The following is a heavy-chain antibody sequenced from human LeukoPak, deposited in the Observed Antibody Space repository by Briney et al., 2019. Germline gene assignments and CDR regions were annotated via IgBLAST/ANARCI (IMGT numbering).Heavy chain of an antibody. CDR3: ARDPRQIVVVPADLDY. Sequence: GGSLRLSCAASGFPFSSYAMTWVRQAPGKGLERVSTISGGGDASYYADSVKGRFTISRDNSKNTLYLQMNSLRAEDTAVYYCARDPRQIVVVPADLDYWGQGTLVTVSS. V-gene: IGHV3-23*01. CDR2: ISGGGDAS. CDR1: GFPFSSYA. J-gene: IGHJ4*02. D-gene: IGHD2-2*01.